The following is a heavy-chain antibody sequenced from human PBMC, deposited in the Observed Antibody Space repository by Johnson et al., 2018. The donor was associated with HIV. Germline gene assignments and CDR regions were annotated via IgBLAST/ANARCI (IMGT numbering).Heavy chain of an antibody. D-gene: IGHD6-13*01. CDR2: INSDSGGR. CDR3: ARRISAAGRTFDI. Sequence: VQLVESGGGLVQPGGSLRLTCATSGFIFSKTWMHWVRQAPGKGLVWVSRINSDSGGRSYAESVKGRFTISRDNARNTLYLQMNSLRAEDTAVYYCARRISAAGRTFDICGRGTRVTVSS. J-gene: IGHJ3*02. CDR1: GFIFSKTW. V-gene: IGHV3-74*01.